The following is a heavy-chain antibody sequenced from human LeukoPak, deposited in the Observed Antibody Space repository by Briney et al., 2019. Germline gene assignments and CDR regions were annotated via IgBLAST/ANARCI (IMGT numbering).Heavy chain of an antibody. V-gene: IGHV3-9*01. D-gene: IGHD3-22*01. CDR2: ISRNSGSI. J-gene: IGHJ4*02. CDR1: GFTFDDYA. CDR3: AKDHSVVITTGFDY. Sequence: GGSLRLSCAASGFTFDDYAMHWVRQAPGKGLEWVSDISRNSGSIGYADSVKGRFTISRDNAKNSLYLQMNSLRAEDTALYYCAKDHSVVITTGFDYWGQGTLVTVSS.